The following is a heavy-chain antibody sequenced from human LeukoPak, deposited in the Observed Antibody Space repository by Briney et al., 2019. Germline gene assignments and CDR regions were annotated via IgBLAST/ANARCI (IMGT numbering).Heavy chain of an antibody. CDR3: ARHRSIAAAGAGDY. Sequence: PSETLSLTCTVSGGSISSSSYYWGWIRQPPGKGLEWIGSIYYSGSTYYNPSLKSRVTISVDTSKNQFSLKLSSVTAADTAVYYCARHRSIAAAGAGDYWGQGTLVTVSS. CDR1: GGSISSSSYY. D-gene: IGHD6-13*01. CDR2: IYYSGST. J-gene: IGHJ4*02. V-gene: IGHV4-39*01.